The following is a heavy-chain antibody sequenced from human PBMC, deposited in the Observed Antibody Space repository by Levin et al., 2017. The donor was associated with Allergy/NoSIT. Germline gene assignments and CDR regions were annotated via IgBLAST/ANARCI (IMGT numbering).Heavy chain of an antibody. CDR1: GYSISSSNW. D-gene: IGHD1-26*01. Sequence: SQTLSLTCAVSGYSISSSNWWGWIRQPPGKGLEWIGYIYYSGSTYYNPSLKSRVTMSVDTSKNQFSLKLSSVTAVDTAVYYCARIVGATLFSGKGLKFDPWGQGTLVTVSS. CDR3: ARIVGATLFSGKGLKFDP. V-gene: IGHV4-28*01. CDR2: IYYSGST. J-gene: IGHJ5*02.